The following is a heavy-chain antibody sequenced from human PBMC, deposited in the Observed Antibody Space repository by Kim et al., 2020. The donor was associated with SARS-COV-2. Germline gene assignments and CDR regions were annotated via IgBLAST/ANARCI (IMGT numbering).Heavy chain of an antibody. CDR2: IGTAGDT. Sequence: GGSLRLSCAASGFTFSSYDMHWVRQATGKGLEWVSAIGTAGDTYYPGSVKGRFTISRENAKNSLYLQMNSLRARDTAVYYCARGGAAAGMVDAFDVWGQGTMVTVSS. J-gene: IGHJ3*01. V-gene: IGHV3-13*01. CDR1: GFTFSSYD. D-gene: IGHD6-13*01. CDR3: ARGGAAAGMVDAFDV.